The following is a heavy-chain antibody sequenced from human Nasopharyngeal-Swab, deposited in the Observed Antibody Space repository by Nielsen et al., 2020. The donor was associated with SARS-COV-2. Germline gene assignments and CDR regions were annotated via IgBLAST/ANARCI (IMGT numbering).Heavy chain of an antibody. CDR2: IDYIGST. J-gene: IGHJ4*02. CDR3: ARLGRYYDTLSGYARHFDY. CDR1: GDSISSGKDY. Sequence: SETLSLTCTVSGDSISSGKDYWNWIRQTPGRGLEWIGYIDYIGSTDHNPSLKSRVTISVDTSKNQFSLKVTSVTAADTAVYYCARLGRYYDTLSGYARHFDYWGQGILVTVSS. D-gene: IGHD3-9*01. V-gene: IGHV4-30-4*01.